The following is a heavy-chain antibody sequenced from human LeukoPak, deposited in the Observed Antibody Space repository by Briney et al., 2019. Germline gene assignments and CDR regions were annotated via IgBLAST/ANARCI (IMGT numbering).Heavy chain of an antibody. CDR2: ISSRSDYI. D-gene: IGHD2/OR15-2a*01. V-gene: IGHV3-21*01. CDR3: ARGKTSQNIVTRKTYNWFDP. CDR1: GFPFNSYS. Sequence: GGSLTLSCAPSGFPFNSYSMNWVRQAPGRGREWVSSISSRSDYIYYADSVKGRFTISRDNAKTSLYLQMRSLRAEDTAVYYCARGKTSQNIVTRKTYNWFDPWGQGTLVTVSS. J-gene: IGHJ5*02.